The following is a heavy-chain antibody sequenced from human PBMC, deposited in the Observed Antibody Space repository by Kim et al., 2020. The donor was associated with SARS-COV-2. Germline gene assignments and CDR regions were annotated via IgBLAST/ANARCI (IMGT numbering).Heavy chain of an antibody. CDR2: IYPGDSDT. CDR3: ARRDTVVPAAIDYGMDV. Sequence: GESLKISCKGSGYSFTSYWIGWVRQMPGKGLEWMGIIYPGDSDTRYSPSFQGQVTISADKSISTAYLQWSSLKASDTAMYYCARRDTVVPAAIDYGMDVWGQGTTVTVSS. D-gene: IGHD2-2*01. CDR1: GYSFTSYW. V-gene: IGHV5-51*01. J-gene: IGHJ6*02.